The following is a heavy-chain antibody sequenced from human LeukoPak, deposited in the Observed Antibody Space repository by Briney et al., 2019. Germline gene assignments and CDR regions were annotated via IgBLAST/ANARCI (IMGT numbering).Heavy chain of an antibody. Sequence: PGGPLRLSCVGSGFTFGSYWMSWFRQAPGKGLEWVANIKHDGSDHYYADSVAGRFTISRDNAKNSLYLEMSSLRAEDAAVYFCVRHPGSYNVLTGYSYYFDYWGQGTLVTVSS. CDR3: VRHPGSYNVLTGYSYYFDY. V-gene: IGHV3-7*01. J-gene: IGHJ4*02. CDR1: GFTFGSYW. CDR2: IKHDGSDH. D-gene: IGHD3-9*01.